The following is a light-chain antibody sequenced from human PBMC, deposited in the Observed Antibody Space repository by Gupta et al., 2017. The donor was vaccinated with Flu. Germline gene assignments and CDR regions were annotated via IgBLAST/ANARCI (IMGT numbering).Light chain of an antibody. J-gene: IGLJ2*01. Sequence: QSALTQPRPVSGFPGQSVTISCTGTSSAVGGYNYVYWYQQYPGKAPKPMIYDVDKRPSGVPDRFSGSKSGNTASLTISGFQADDEADYYCCSYAGRSTFVVFGGGTKLTVL. CDR1: SSAVGGYNY. CDR2: DVD. V-gene: IGLV2-11*01. CDR3: CSYAGRSTFVV.